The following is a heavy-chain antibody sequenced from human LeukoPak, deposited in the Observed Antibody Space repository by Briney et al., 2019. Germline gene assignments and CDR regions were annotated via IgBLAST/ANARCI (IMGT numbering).Heavy chain of an antibody. CDR3: ARDYDARRGFDP. V-gene: IGHV4-59*02. CDR2: ISYSGST. CDR1: GGSVRRYY. D-gene: IGHD3-16*01. J-gene: IGHJ5*02. Sequence: SETLSLTCTVSGGSVRRYYWNWIRQPPGKGREWIGYISYSGSTNYNPSLRSRGTISVDTSKNQFSLKLTSVTAADTAVYYCARDYDARRGFDPWGQGTLVTVSS.